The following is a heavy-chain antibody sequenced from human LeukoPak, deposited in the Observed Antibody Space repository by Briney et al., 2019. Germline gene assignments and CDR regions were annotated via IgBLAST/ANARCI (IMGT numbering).Heavy chain of an antibody. J-gene: IGHJ3*02. CDR3: ARLTVAPDAFDI. CDR2: IHYSGST. Sequence: SETLSLTCTVSGGSISSYYWSWIRQPPGKGLEWIGYIHYSGSTNYNPSLKSRVTISVDTSKNQFSLKLSSVTAADTAVYYCARLTVAPDAFDIWGQGTMVTVSS. D-gene: IGHD4-23*01. CDR1: GGSISSYY. V-gene: IGHV4-59*01.